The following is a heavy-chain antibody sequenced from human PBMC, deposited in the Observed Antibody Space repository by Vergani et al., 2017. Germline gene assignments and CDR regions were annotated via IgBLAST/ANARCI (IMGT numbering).Heavy chain of an antibody. CDR3: ARDPSYYYGSGSYYTGY. CDR2: IYYSGST. J-gene: IGHJ4*02. CDR1: GGSISSGDDY. V-gene: IGHV4-30-4*08. D-gene: IGHD3-10*01. Sequence: QVQLQESGPGLVKPSQTLYLTCTVSGGSISSGDDYWSWIRQPPGKGLGWIGYIYYSGSTYHNPSLKSRVTISVDTSKNQFSLKLSSVTASDTAVYYCARDPSYYYGSGSYYTGYWGQGTLVTVSS.